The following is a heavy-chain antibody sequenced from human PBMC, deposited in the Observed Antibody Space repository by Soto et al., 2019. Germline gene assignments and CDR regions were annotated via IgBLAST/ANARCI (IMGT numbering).Heavy chain of an antibody. D-gene: IGHD3-3*01. J-gene: IGHJ4*02. CDR1: GGSISSYY. Sequence: SETLSLTCTVSGGSISSYYWSWIRQPPGKGLEWIGYIYYSGSTNYNPSLKSRVTISVDTSKNQFSLKLSSVTAADTAVYYCARHYQDDFWSGYKRPYFDYWGQGTLVTVSS. CDR2: IYYSGST. V-gene: IGHV4-59*08. CDR3: ARHYQDDFWSGYKRPYFDY.